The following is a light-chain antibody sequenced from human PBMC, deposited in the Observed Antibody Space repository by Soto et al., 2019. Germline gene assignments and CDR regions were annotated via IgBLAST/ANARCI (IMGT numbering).Light chain of an antibody. CDR2: GAA. J-gene: IGKJ1*01. Sequence: ETVMTQSPAPLSVSPGERATLSCRASQSVFSSLDWYQHQPGQAPRLLIYGAATRATGIPARFSGRGSGTEFTLTISSLQSDESAVYYGQQYHNWPAFGQGTKVESK. CDR1: QSVFSS. V-gene: IGKV3-15*01. CDR3: QQYHNWPA.